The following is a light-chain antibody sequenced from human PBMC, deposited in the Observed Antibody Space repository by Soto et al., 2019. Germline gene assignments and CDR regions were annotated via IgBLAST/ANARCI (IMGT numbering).Light chain of an antibody. J-gene: IGLJ1*01. CDR2: EVN. CDR3: TSYAGGNNV. Sequence: QSALTQPPSASGSPGQPVTISCTGTSSDVGGYNYVSWYQQYPGKVPKLMVYEVNNRPSGVPDRFSGSKSGNTASLTVSGLQAEDEADYYCTSYAGGNNVFGTGTKVTVL. CDR1: SSDVGGYNY. V-gene: IGLV2-8*01.